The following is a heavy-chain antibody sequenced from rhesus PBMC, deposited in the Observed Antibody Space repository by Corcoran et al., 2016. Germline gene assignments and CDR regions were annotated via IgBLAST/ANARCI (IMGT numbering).Heavy chain of an antibody. Sequence: QVQLVQSGAEVKKPGSSVKVSCKASGYTFTDYYMHWVRQAPRQGLEWMGWINPYNGNTKNAQKFQGRVTMTRDTSTSTAYMELSRLRSEDTAVYYCARDQGSWNNGGLDSWGQGVVVTVSS. V-gene: IGHV1S2*01. CDR1: GYTFTDYY. CDR2: INPYNGNT. J-gene: IGHJ6*01. CDR3: ARDQGSWNNGGLDS. D-gene: IGHD1-20*01.